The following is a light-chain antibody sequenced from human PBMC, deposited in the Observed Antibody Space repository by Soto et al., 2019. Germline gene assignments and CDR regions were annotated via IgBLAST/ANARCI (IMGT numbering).Light chain of an antibody. CDR1: SSDVGGYNY. V-gene: IGLV2-8*01. CDR2: EVS. Sequence: QSALTRHPSASGSPGQSVTISCTGTSSDVGGYNYVSWYQQHPGKAPKLMIYEVSKRPSGVPDRFSGSKSGNTASLTVSGLQAEDDADYYCSSYAGSNNLVFGGGTKLTVL. CDR3: SSYAGSNNLV. J-gene: IGLJ2*01.